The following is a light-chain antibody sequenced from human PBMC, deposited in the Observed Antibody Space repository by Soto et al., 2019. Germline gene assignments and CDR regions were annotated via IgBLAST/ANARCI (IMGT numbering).Light chain of an antibody. CDR3: HQYGTAPLT. J-gene: IGKJ3*01. CDR1: QSVAANY. V-gene: IGKV3-20*01. Sequence: EVVLTQSPGTLSLSPGEKATLSCRASQSVAANYLAWYQQKRGQAPRLLIYGASSRATGIPDRFSGSGSGTDFTLTISSLEPEDFSVYYCHQYGTAPLTFGPGTKVDIK. CDR2: GAS.